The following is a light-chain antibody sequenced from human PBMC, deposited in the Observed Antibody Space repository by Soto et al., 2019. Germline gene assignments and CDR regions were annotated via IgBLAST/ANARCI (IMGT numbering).Light chain of an antibody. Sequence: QSALTQPASVSGSPGQSITISCTGTSSDVGGYNFVSWYQHHPGKVPKLMLYEVSNRPSGVSSRFSGSKSGNTASLTISGLQAEDEADYYCSSYTTTNTLVFGTGTKVTAL. CDR3: SSYTTTNTLV. J-gene: IGLJ1*01. CDR2: EVS. CDR1: SSDVGGYNF. V-gene: IGLV2-14*01.